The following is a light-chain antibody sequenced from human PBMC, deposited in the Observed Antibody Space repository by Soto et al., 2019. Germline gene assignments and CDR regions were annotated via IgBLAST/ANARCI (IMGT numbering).Light chain of an antibody. Sequence: VMTQSPATLSVSPGERATLSCRASQSVSSNLAWYQQKPGQAPRLLIYGESTRATGVPARFSGSGSGTEFTLTISSLQSEDIAVYSCQHYNNWPWTCGQGTKVVIK. CDR3: QHYNNWPWT. J-gene: IGKJ1*01. CDR1: QSVSSN. CDR2: GES. V-gene: IGKV3-15*01.